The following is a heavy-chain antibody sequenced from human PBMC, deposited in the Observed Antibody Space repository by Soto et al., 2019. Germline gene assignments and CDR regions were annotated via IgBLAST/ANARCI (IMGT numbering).Heavy chain of an antibody. Sequence: QVQLVQSGAEVKKPGSSVKVSCKASGGTFSSYTISWVRQAPGHGLEWMGRIIPILGIANYAQKFQGRVTITADKSSSTAYSKLYSLRSDDTAVYYCARDRPGSSGWGIGGTTRYGMEVWGQGTTFTVSS. CDR3: ARDRPGSSGWGIGGTTRYGMEV. D-gene: IGHD6-19*01. CDR1: GGTFSSYT. CDR2: IIPILGIA. V-gene: IGHV1-69*08. J-gene: IGHJ6*02.